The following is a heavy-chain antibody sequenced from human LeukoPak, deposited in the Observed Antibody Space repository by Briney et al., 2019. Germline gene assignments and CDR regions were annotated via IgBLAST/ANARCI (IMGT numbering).Heavy chain of an antibody. Sequence: ASVKVSCKASGYTFTRYYMHWGGQAPRQGLEWMGWINPNSGGTNYAQKFQGRVTMTRDTSISTAYMELSRLRSDDTAVYYCARRVTCDYWGQGTLVTGSS. CDR3: ARRVTCDY. J-gene: IGHJ4*01. D-gene: IGHD2-21*02. CDR1: GYTFTRYY. CDR2: INPNSGGT. V-gene: IGHV1-2*02.